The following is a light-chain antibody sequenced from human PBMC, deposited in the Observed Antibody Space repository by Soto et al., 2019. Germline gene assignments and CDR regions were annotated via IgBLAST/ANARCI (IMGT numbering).Light chain of an antibody. CDR1: ISDVGTYNL. Sequence: QSALTQPASVSGSPGQSITISFTGTISDVGTYNLVSWFQQHPGKAPKLMIFEVSERPSGVSNRFSGSKSGNAASLTISGLQAEDEADYYCCSYAGGATYVFGTGTKVTVL. V-gene: IGLV2-23*02. CDR2: EVS. J-gene: IGLJ1*01. CDR3: CSYAGGATYV.